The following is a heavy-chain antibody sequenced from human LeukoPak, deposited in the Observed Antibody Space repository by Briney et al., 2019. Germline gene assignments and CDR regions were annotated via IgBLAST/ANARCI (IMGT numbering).Heavy chain of an antibody. Sequence: GGSLRLSCVDSGFTFTNAWMSWVRQAPGKGLEWIGRIKSKTDGETTNYAEPVRGRFTISRDGSKSAVYLQMNSLKIEDTAVYYCTTDLGTYYHGSQRLIPIDYWGQGTLVTVSS. CDR1: GFTFTNAW. J-gene: IGHJ4*02. D-gene: IGHD3-10*01. CDR2: IKSKTDGETT. CDR3: TTDLGTYYHGSQRLIPIDY. V-gene: IGHV3-15*01.